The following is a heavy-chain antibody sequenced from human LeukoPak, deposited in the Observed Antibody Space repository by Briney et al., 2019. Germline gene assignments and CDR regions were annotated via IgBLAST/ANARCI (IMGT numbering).Heavy chain of an antibody. V-gene: IGHV4-34*01. CDR1: GGPLNDYY. J-gene: IGHJ5*02. CDR3: ARDVGNYDFWSGTTYNWFDP. D-gene: IGHD3-3*01. Sequence: PSETLSLTCAVYGGPLNDYYWSWIRQPPGKGLEWIGETDHGGNTKYNPSLKSRVTISVDTSKNQFSLKLTSVTATDTAVYYCARDVGNYDFWSGTTYNWFDPWGQGTLVTVSS. CDR2: TDHGGNT.